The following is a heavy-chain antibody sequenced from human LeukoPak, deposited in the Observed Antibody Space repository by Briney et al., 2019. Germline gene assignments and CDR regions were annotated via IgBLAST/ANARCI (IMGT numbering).Heavy chain of an antibody. CDR2: INPNSGGT. J-gene: IGHJ5*02. CDR1: GYTFTGYH. V-gene: IGHV1-2*02. D-gene: IGHD6-13*01. CDR3: ARSSIAAAYVDWFDP. Sequence: ASVKVSCKASGYTFTGYHIHWVRQAPGQGLEWMGWINPNSGGTNYAQKFQGRVTMTRDTSISTAYMELSRLRSDDTAVYYCARSSIAAAYVDWFDPWGQGTLVTVSS.